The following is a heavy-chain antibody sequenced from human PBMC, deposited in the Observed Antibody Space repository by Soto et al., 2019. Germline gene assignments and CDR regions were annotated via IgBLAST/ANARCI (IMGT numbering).Heavy chain of an antibody. J-gene: IGHJ5*02. D-gene: IGHD3-10*01. CDR2: ISPSGGTI. V-gene: IGHV3-11*01. CDR3: VRVGYAYGNDP. CDR1: GFTFSDYY. Sequence: QVQLVESGGGLVKPGGSLRLSCAASGFTFSDYYMSWVRQAPGKGLAWVSYISPSGGTIYYADSVKCRFTLSRDNAKKSLYVQMNSLRAEDTAVYHCVRVGYAYGNDPWGQGTLVAVSS.